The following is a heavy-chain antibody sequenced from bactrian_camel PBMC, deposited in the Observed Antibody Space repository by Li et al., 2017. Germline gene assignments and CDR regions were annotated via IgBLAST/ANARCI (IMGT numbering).Heavy chain of an antibody. V-gene: IGHV3S1*01. D-gene: IGHD6*01. CDR1: GFIFSNHW. CDR3: ARVRGVVAVGFVDY. Sequence: QVQLVESGGGLVQPGGSLRLSCAACGFIFSNHWMYWVRQAPGKGREWVASIDSGGSTTYYADSVKGRFTATRDNAQNTVYLQMNSLKPDDTAVYSCARVRGVVAVGFVDYWGQGTQVTVS. J-gene: IGHJ4*01. CDR2: IDSGGSTT.